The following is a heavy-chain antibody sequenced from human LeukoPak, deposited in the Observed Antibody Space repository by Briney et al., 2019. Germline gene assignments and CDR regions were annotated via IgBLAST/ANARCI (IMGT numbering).Heavy chain of an antibody. D-gene: IGHD4-17*01. Sequence: GGSLRLSCAASGFTFSGSAMHWVRQASGKGLEWVGRIRSKANSYATAYAASVKGRFTISRDDSKNTAYLQMNSLKTEDTAVYYCTRHTDYGDYEPLDYWGQGTLVTVSS. V-gene: IGHV3-73*01. J-gene: IGHJ4*02. CDR1: GFTFSGSA. CDR2: IRSKANSYAT. CDR3: TRHTDYGDYEPLDY.